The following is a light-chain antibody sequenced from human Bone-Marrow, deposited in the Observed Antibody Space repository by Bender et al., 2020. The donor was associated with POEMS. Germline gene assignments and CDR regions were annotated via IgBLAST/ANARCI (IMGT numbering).Light chain of an antibody. CDR3: EVWSDRLDGCV. CDR1: SSNIGAHA. J-gene: IGLJ3*02. Sequence: QSVLTQPPSASGTPGQRVTISCSGGSSNIGAHAVNWYQHLPGTAPKLLIYSSHRRPSEVPDRFSGSRSGASATLAIGGLQSDDRAEYYCEVWSDRLDGCVLGGGAKVAVL. V-gene: IGLV1-44*01. CDR2: SSH.